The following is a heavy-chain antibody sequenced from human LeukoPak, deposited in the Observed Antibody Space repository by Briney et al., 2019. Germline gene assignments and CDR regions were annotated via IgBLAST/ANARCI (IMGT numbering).Heavy chain of an antibody. CDR2: ISSSSDSI. V-gene: IGHV3-48*02. CDR3: ARAMRSGYDY. Sequence: GGSLRLSCAASGFTFSSYGMNGLRQAPGKRLEWVSYISSSSDSIDYADSVKGRFTISRDNAENSLYLQMNSLRDEDTAVYYCARAMRSGYDYWGQGTLVTVSS. D-gene: IGHD5-12*01. J-gene: IGHJ4*02. CDR1: GFTFSSYG.